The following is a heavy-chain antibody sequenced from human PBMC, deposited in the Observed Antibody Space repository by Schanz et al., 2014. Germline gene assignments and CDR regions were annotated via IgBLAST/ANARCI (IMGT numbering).Heavy chain of an antibody. J-gene: IGHJ2*01. Sequence: QVQLQQWGAGLLKPSETLSLTCAVYGGPFSGYFWSWIRQSPGKGLEWIGYIYHGGSTYHSPSLKGRVTISVDRSKNQFSLRLNSVTAADTAVYYCARGTDYGSGSNWYFDLWGRGTLVTVSS. D-gene: IGHD3-10*01. CDR1: GGPFSGYF. CDR2: IYHGGST. CDR3: ARGTDYGSGSNWYFDL. V-gene: IGHV4-34*01.